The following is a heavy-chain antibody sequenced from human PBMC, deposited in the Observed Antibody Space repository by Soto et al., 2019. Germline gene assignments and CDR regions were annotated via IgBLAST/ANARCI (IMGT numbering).Heavy chain of an antibody. CDR2: ITRNGGTT. V-gene: IGHV3-23*01. Sequence: EVQLLESGGGLVQPGGSLTLSCAASGFNFNVYAMSWVRQALGKGLEWVSSITRNGGTTYYADSVKGRFTISRDNSKGTLHLQMNSLRVENTAGYFCAKDYRTTSPAWGKGTLVTVSS. D-gene: IGHD3-16*02. CDR3: AKDYRTTSPA. CDR1: GFNFNVYA. J-gene: IGHJ4*02.